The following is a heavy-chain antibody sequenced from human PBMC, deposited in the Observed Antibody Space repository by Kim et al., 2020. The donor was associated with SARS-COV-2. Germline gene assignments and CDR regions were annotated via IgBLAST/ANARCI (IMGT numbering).Heavy chain of an antibody. D-gene: IGHD3-3*01. CDR2: INPNSGGT. Sequence: ASVKVSCKASGYTFTGYYMHWVRQAPGQGLEWMGWINPNSGGTNYAQKFQGRVTMTRDTSISTAYMELSRLRSDDTAVYYCARMARIFGVPNPSYWGQGTLVTVSS. CDR3: ARMARIFGVPNPSY. CDR1: GYTFTGYY. J-gene: IGHJ4*02. V-gene: IGHV1-2*02.